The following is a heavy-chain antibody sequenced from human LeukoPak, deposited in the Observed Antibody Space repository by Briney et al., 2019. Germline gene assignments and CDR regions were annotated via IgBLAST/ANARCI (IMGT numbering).Heavy chain of an antibody. J-gene: IGHJ4*02. Sequence: GGALRLSCAASGFTFSSYWMNWVRQAPGKGLEWVANINQDGSEKYYVGSVKGRLTISRDNAKNSLYLQMNSLRAEDTAVYYCARAQQQLASPFIAVAYPRVVVGYWGQGTLVTVSS. D-gene: IGHD6-13*01. V-gene: IGHV3-7*03. CDR2: INQDGSEK. CDR3: ARAQQQLASPFIAVAYPRVVVGY. CDR1: GFTFSSYW.